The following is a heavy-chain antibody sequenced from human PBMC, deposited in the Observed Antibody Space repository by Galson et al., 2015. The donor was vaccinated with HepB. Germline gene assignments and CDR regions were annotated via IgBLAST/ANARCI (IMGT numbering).Heavy chain of an antibody. Sequence: SLRLSCAASGFTFSDYYMSWIRQAPGKGLEWVSYISSSGSTIYYADSVKGRFTISRDNAKNSLYLQMNSLRAEDTAVYYCARASGSYDFWSDSASFDYWGQGTLVTVSS. V-gene: IGHV3-11*01. CDR1: GFTFSDYY. CDR3: ARASGSYDFWSDSASFDY. CDR2: ISSSGSTI. J-gene: IGHJ4*02. D-gene: IGHD3-3*01.